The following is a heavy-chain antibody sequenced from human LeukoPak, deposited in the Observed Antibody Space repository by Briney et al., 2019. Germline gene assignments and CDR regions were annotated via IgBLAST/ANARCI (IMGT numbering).Heavy chain of an antibody. Sequence: ASVKFSCKASGYTFTGYYMHWVRQAPGQGLEWMGWINPNSGGTNYAQKFQGRVTMTRDTSISTAYMELSRLRSDDTAVYYCARDCFSCSGYGDLDYWGQGTLVTVSS. D-gene: IGHD4-17*01. J-gene: IGHJ4*02. CDR1: GYTFTGYY. CDR3: ARDCFSCSGYGDLDY. V-gene: IGHV1-2*02. CDR2: INPNSGGT.